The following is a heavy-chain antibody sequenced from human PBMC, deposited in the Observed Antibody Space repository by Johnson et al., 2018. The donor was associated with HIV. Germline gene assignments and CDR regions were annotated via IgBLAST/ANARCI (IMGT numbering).Heavy chain of an antibody. D-gene: IGHD1-26*01. J-gene: IGHJ3*02. V-gene: IGHV3-30*19. CDR2: ISYDGSNK. Sequence: QMQLVESGGGVVQPGRSLRLSCAASGFTFNPYGIHWVRRAPGKGLEWVALISYDGSNKYYAEYVKGRFTISRDNSKNTLYLHLNSLRAVETSVYYCARVRIGRENAFDIWGQGTMVTVSS. CDR3: ARVRIGRENAFDI. CDR1: GFTFNPYG.